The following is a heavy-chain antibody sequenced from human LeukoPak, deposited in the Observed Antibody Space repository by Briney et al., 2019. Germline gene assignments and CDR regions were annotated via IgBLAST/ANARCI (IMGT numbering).Heavy chain of an antibody. V-gene: IGHV3-21*01. CDR3: AELGITMIGGV. J-gene: IGHJ6*04. Sequence: GGSLRLSCAASGFTFNTYSMNWVRQAPGKGLEWVSSISSSSSYIYYADSVKGRFTISRDNAKNSMYLQMNSLRAEDTAVYYCAELGITMIGGVWGKGTTVTISS. D-gene: IGHD3-10*02. CDR2: ISSSSSYI. CDR1: GFTFNTYS.